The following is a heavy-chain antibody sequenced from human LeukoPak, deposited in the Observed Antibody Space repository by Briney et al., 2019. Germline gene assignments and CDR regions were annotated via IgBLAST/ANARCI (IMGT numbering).Heavy chain of an antibody. CDR2: IIPILGIA. CDR1: GGTFSSYT. D-gene: IGHD2-2*01. CDR3: ARTGGYCSSTSCHIDY. J-gene: IGHJ4*02. V-gene: IGHV1-69*02. Sequence: SVKVSCKASGGTFSSYTISWVRQAPGQGLEWMGSIIPILGIANYAQKFQGRVTITADTSTSTAYMELSSLRSEDTAVYYCARTGGYCSSTSCHIDYWGQGTLVTVSS.